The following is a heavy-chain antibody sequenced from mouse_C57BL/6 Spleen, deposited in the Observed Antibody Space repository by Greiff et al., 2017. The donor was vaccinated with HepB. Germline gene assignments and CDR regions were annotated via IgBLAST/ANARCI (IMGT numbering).Heavy chain of an antibody. CDR3: ARQAIYYDYVYFDY. Sequence: EVKLVESGGDLVKPGGSLKLSCAASGFTFSSYGMSWVRQTPDKRLEWVATISSGGSYTYYPDSVKGRFTISRDNAKNTLYLQMSSLKSEDTAMYYCARQAIYYDYVYFDYWGQGTTLTVSS. D-gene: IGHD2-4*01. CDR1: GFTFSSYG. J-gene: IGHJ2*01. CDR2: ISSGGSYT. V-gene: IGHV5-6*01.